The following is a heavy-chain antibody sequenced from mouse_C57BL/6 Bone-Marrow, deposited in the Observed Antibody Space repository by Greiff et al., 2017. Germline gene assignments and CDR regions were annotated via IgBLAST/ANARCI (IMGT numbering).Heavy chain of an antibody. J-gene: IGHJ1*03. CDR1: GFTFSDYY. D-gene: IGHD1-1*01. CDR3: ARHREYYYGSSLDV. V-gene: IGHV5-12*01. Sequence: EVQLVESGGGLVQPGGSLKLSCAASGFTFSDYYMYWVRQTPEKRLEWVAYISNGGGSTYYPDTVKGRFTISRDNAKNTLYLQMSRLKSEDTAMYYCARHREYYYGSSLDVWGTGTTVTVSS. CDR2: ISNGGGST.